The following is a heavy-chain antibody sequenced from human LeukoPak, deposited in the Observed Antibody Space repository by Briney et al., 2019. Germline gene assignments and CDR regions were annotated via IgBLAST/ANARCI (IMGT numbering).Heavy chain of an antibody. Sequence: SETLSLTCTVSGGSISSGSYYWSWIRQPAGKGLEWIGRIYTSGSTNYNPSLKSRVTISVDTSKNQFSLKLSSVTAADTAVYYCARGSYDFWSGSYYYYGMDVWGQGTTVTVSS. J-gene: IGHJ6*02. CDR1: GGSISSGSYY. D-gene: IGHD3-3*01. V-gene: IGHV4-61*02. CDR3: ARGSYDFWSGSYYYYGMDV. CDR2: IYTSGST.